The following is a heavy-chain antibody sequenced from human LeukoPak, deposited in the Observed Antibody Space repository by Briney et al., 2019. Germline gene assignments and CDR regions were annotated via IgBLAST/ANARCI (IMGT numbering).Heavy chain of an antibody. D-gene: IGHD3-10*01. CDR3: ANGIQGVRGVMVNRDFDY. CDR1: GFTFSSYA. V-gene: IGHV3-30*04. Sequence: GRSLRLSCAASGFTFSSYAMHWVRQAPGKGLEWVAVISHDGRTKYYADSMKGRITISRDNSKNTLYLQMNSLRAEDTAVYYCANGIQGVRGVMVNRDFDYWGQGTLVTVSS. J-gene: IGHJ4*02. CDR2: ISHDGRTK.